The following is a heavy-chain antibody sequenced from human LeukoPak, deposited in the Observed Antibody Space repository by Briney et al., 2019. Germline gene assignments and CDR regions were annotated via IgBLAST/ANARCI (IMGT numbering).Heavy chain of an antibody. CDR1: GYSFTSYW. Sequence: GESLKISCKGSGYSFTSYWIGWVRQMPGKGLEWMGIIYPGDSDTRYSPSFQGQVTISAGKSISTAYLQWSSLKASDTAMYYCARRSSFADYYYYMDVWGKGTTVTVSS. V-gene: IGHV5-51*01. CDR3: ARRSSFADYYYYMDV. J-gene: IGHJ6*03. D-gene: IGHD2/OR15-2a*01. CDR2: IYPGDSDT.